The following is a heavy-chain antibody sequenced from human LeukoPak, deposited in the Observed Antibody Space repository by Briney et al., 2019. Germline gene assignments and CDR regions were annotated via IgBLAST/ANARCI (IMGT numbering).Heavy chain of an antibody. CDR1: GGSISSYY. CDR3: ARSGYRGYDGDNWFDP. CDR2: IYYSGST. V-gene: IGHV4-59*08. D-gene: IGHD5-12*01. Sequence: KTSETLSLTCTVSGGSISSYYWSWIRQPPGKGLEWIGYIYYSGSTNYNPSLKSRVTISVDTSKNQFSLKLSSVTAADTAVYYCARSGYRGYDGDNWFDPWGQGTLVTVSS. J-gene: IGHJ5*02.